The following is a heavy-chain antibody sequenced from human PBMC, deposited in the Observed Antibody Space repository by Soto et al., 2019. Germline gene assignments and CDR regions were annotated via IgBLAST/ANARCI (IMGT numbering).Heavy chain of an antibody. V-gene: IGHV4-61*08. J-gene: IGHJ4*02. Sequence: SETLSLTCTVARTSVSSGGFSWSWIRQPPGKGLEWIGSISYSGSTTYYPSLRSRVTISVDTSKNQFSLRLNSVTAADTAIYFCARVTFLIVGSVFSTPFDFWGQGTLVTVSS. D-gene: IGHD1-26*01. CDR3: ARVTFLIVGSVFSTPFDF. CDR2: ISYSGST. CDR1: RTSVSSGGFS.